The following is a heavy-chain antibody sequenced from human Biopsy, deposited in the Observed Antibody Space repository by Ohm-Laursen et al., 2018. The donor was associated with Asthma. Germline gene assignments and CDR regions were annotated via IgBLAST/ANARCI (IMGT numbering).Heavy chain of an antibody. V-gene: IGHV3-30*01. CDR2: ISKGASTQ. J-gene: IGHJ3*02. Sequence: SLRLSCAAFGFSFSNFAIHWVRQAPGRGLEWVGVISKGASTQDYADSVKGRFTMARDNSRNTLDLQMNSLREEDTAVYYCVRDGTDDAFDIWGQGTVVSVSS. CDR3: VRDGTDDAFDI. D-gene: IGHD1-1*01. CDR1: GFSFSNFA.